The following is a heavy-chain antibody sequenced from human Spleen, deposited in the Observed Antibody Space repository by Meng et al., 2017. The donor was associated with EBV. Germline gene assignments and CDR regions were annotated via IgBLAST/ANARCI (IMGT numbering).Heavy chain of an antibody. CDR1: GFTFSGYP. CDR2: ITGGAATT. CDR3: AKGSGYGDLDFGH. Sequence: EVHLLESGGGLAQPGXSLRLSCAASGFTFSGYPMSWVRQAPGKGPEWVSGITGGAATTFYADSVKGRFSISRDTSNNMVYLQMNSLRVDDTAMYYCAKGSGYGDLDFGHWGQGTLVTVSS. V-gene: IGHV3-23*01. D-gene: IGHD4-17*01. J-gene: IGHJ4*02.